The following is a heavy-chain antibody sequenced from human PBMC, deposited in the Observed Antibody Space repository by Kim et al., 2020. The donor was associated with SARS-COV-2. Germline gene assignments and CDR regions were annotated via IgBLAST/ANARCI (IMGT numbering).Heavy chain of an antibody. D-gene: IGHD3-16*01. V-gene: IGHV3-23*01. CDR2: IDGSNGTT. CDR3: LKGGGGGIWDY. J-gene: IGHJ4*02. Sequence: GGSLRLSCITSGFTFTGYAMSWVRQVPGKGLEWVSGIDGSNGTTYYVDSVKGRFTISRDDSKNTLYLQMSGLRAEDTAAYHCLKGGGGGIWDYWGQGTL. CDR1: GFTFTGYA.